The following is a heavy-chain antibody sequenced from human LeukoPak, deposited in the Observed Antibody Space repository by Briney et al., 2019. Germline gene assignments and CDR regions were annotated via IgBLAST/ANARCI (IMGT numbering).Heavy chain of an antibody. D-gene: IGHD3-10*01. CDR3: AKDLSGSQGYYYGMDV. CDR2: ISGSGGST. Sequence: GGSLRLSCAASGFTFSSYAMSWVRQAPGKGLEWVSAISGSGGSTYYADSVKGRFTISRDNSKNTLYLQMNSLRAEDTAVYYCAKDLSGSQGYYYGMDVWGQGTTVTVSS. J-gene: IGHJ6*02. V-gene: IGHV3-23*01. CDR1: GFTFSSYA.